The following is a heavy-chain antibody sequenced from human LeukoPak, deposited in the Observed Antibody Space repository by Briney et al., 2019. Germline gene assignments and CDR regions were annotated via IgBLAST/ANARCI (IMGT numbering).Heavy chain of an antibody. V-gene: IGHV3-21*01. Sequence: PGGSLRLSCAASGFTFSSYSMNWVRQAPGKGLEWVSSISSSSSYTYYADSVKGRFTISRDNAKNSLYLQMNSLRAEDTAVYYCARYVWGSYTNDYWGQGTLVTVSS. CDR1: GFTFSSYS. D-gene: IGHD3-16*01. CDR2: ISSSSSYT. J-gene: IGHJ4*02. CDR3: ARYVWGSYTNDY.